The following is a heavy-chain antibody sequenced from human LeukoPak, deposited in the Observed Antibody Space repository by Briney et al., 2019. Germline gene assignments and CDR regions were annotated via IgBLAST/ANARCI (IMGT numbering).Heavy chain of an antibody. CDR3: ATDRDGYMFYFDY. V-gene: IGHV1-69*02. CDR2: IIPILGIA. D-gene: IGHD5-24*01. CDR1: GGTFSSYT. Sequence: SVKVSCKASGGTFSSYTISWVRQAPGQGLEWMGRIIPILGIANYAQKFQGRVTITADKSTSTAYIELSSLRSEDTAVYYCATDRDGYMFYFDYWGQGTLVTVPS. J-gene: IGHJ4*02.